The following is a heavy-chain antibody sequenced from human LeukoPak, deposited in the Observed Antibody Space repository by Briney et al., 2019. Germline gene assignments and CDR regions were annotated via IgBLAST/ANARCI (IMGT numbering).Heavy chain of an antibody. J-gene: IGHJ6*03. Sequence: SETLSLTCAVYGGSFSGYYWSWIRQPPGKGLEWIGEINHSGSTNYNPSLKSRVTISVDTSKNQFSLKLSSVTAADTAVYYCARAIAAAGLTDMDVWGKGTTVTVSS. V-gene: IGHV4-34*01. D-gene: IGHD6-13*01. CDR1: GGSFSGYY. CDR2: INHSGST. CDR3: ARAIAAAGLTDMDV.